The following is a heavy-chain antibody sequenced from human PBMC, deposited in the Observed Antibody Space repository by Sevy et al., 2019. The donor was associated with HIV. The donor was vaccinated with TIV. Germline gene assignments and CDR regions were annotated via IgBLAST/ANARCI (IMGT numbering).Heavy chain of an antibody. CDR3: ARYYYDSSGYYDYNGMDV. V-gene: IGHV1-8*01. CDR1: GYTFTSYD. J-gene: IGHJ6*02. D-gene: IGHD3-22*01. Sequence: ASVKVSCKASGYTFTSYDINWVRQATGQGLEWMGWMNSNRGNTGYEQKFQGRVTMTRNTSISKAYMELSSLRSEDTAVYYCARYYYDSSGYYDYNGMDVWGQGTTVTVSS. CDR2: MNSNRGNT.